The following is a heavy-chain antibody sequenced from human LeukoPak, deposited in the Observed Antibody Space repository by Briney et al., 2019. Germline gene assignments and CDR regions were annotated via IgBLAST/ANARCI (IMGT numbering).Heavy chain of an antibody. D-gene: IGHD3-16*01. Sequence: GGSLRLSCAASGFTFSNDWMTWVRQAPGEGLEWVANIKYDGSEKNYVDSVKGRFTISRDNAKNSLYLQMNSLRAEDTAVYYCARGLGGGYWGQGTQVTVSS. CDR1: GFTFSNDW. CDR3: ARGLGGGY. V-gene: IGHV3-7*02. J-gene: IGHJ4*02. CDR2: IKYDGSEK.